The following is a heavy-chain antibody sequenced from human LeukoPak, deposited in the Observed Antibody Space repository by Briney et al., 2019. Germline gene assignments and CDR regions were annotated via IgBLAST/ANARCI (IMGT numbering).Heavy chain of an antibody. Sequence: QSGGSLRLSCAASGFTFSTYAMSWVRQAPGKGLEWVAVIWYDGSNKYYADSVKGRFTISRDNSKNTLYLQMNSLRAEDTAVYYCAREMTDGYGSGSWPHWGQGTLVTVSS. CDR3: AREMTDGYGSGSWPH. CDR1: GFTFSTYA. J-gene: IGHJ4*02. D-gene: IGHD3-10*01. V-gene: IGHV3-33*08. CDR2: IWYDGSNK.